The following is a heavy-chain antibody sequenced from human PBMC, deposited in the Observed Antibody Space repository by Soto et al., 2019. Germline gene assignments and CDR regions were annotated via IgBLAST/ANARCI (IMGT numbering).Heavy chain of an antibody. CDR2: INAIIGNT. Sequence: GASMKLSCKASGDTFTSYSMHLARQAPGQRLEWMGWINAIIGNTNYSQKFQGRVTITADESTSTAYMELSSLRSEDTAVYYCARDYGDTSLLYWGQGTLVTVSS. CDR1: GDTFTSYS. CDR3: ARDYGDTSLLY. J-gene: IGHJ4*02. V-gene: IGHV1-3*01. D-gene: IGHD4-17*01.